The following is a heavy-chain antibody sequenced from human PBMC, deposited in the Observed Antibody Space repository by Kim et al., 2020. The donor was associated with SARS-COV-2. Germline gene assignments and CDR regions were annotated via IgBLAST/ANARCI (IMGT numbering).Heavy chain of an antibody. D-gene: IGHD1-20*01. Sequence: GGSLRLSCAASGFTFSSYWMSWVRQAPGKGLEWVANIKQDGSEKYYVDSVKGRFTISIDNAKNSLYLQMNSLRAEDTAVYYCARDGGNWNGLNWFDPWGQGTLVTVSS. CDR1: GFTFSSYW. J-gene: IGHJ5*02. CDR3: ARDGGNWNGLNWFDP. V-gene: IGHV3-7*01. CDR2: IKQDGSEK.